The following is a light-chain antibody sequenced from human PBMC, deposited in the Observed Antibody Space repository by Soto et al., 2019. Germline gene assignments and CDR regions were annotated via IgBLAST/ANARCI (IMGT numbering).Light chain of an antibody. Sequence: NFMLTQPHSVSDSPGKTVIISCSRSSGSIASNYVQWYQRRPGSAPTTVIYEVSNRPSGVSNRFSGSKSGSTASLTISGLQAEDEADYFCSSYISSTTLVVFGGGTKLTVL. CDR3: SSYISSTTLVV. CDR2: EVS. CDR1: SGSIASNY. V-gene: IGLV6-57*04. J-gene: IGLJ2*01.